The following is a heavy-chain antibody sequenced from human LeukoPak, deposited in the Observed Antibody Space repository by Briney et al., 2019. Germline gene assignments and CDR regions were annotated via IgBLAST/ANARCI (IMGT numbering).Heavy chain of an antibody. J-gene: IGHJ4*02. V-gene: IGHV4-4*02. D-gene: IGHD2-8*01. Sequence: SETLSLTCGVSGGSITSTNWLSLVRQPPGQGLEWIGEVSLSGLTNYNPSLSSRVIMALDTSKNHLSLHLTSVTAADTAVYYCSRENGAFSPFRYWGQGYLVTVLS. CDR2: VSLSGLT. CDR3: SRENGAFSPFRY. CDR1: GGSITSTNW.